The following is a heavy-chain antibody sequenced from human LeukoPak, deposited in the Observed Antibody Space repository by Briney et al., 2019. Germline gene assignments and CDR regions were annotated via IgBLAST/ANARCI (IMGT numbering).Heavy chain of an antibody. V-gene: IGHV3-74*01. J-gene: IGHJ4*02. Sequence: PGGSLRLSCAASGFTFSNFWMHWVRQAPGKGLFWFSRINSDGSEAVYADSVKGRFTISRDNAKNTVYLQMNSLRVEDTGIYFCARGIPDYSSLAYWGQGALVTVSS. CDR1: GFTFSNFW. CDR2: INSDGSEA. CDR3: ARGIPDYSSLAY. D-gene: IGHD2-15*01.